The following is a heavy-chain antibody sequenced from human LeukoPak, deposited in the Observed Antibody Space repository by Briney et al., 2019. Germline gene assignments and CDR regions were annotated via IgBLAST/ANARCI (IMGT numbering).Heavy chain of an antibody. CDR2: ISYDGSNK. V-gene: IGHV3-30*14. D-gene: IGHD6-13*01. CDR1: GFTFSSYA. CDR3: ARDVNGIRSGGSSWNNWFDP. J-gene: IGHJ5*02. Sequence: GRSLRLSCAASGFTFSSYAMHWVRQAPGKGLEWVAVISYDGSNKYYADSVKGRFTISRDSSKNTPYLQMNSLRAEDTAVYYCARDVNGIRSGGSSWNNWFDPWGQGTLVTVSS.